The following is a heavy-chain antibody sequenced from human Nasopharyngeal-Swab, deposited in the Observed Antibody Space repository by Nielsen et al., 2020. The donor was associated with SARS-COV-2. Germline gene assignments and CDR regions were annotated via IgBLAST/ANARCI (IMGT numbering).Heavy chain of an antibody. CDR3: ARGAARYSGAMDV. D-gene: IGHD6-6*01. J-gene: IGHJ6*03. V-gene: IGHV4-31*11. CDR1: GGSFSDYY. CDR2: IYYSGST. Sequence: SETLSLTCAVYGGSFSDYYWSWIRQHPGKGLEWIGYIYYSGSTYYNPSLKSRVTISVDTSKNQFSLKLSSVTAADTAVYYCARGAARYSGAMDVWGKGTTVTVSS.